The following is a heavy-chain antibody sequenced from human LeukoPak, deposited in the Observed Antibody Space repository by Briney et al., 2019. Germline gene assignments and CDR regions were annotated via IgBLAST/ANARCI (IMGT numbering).Heavy chain of an antibody. CDR1: GFTLSNAY. Sequence: GGSLRLSCAASGFTLSNAYMSWVRQAPGKGLEWVANMNQDGSAKGYVDSVKGRFTISRDNARNSLYLQMSSLRPEDTAVYYCATYTHWVAGDVWGQGTTVTVSS. CDR3: ATYTHWVAGDV. CDR2: MNQDGSAK. D-gene: IGHD3-16*01. V-gene: IGHV3-7*01. J-gene: IGHJ6*02.